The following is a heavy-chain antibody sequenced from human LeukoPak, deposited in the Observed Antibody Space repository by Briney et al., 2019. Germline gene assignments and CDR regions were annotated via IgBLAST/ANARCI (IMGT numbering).Heavy chain of an antibody. Sequence: SQTLSLTLSISGDSVSCRPALWSWIRQSPSRGLEWLGRAYYRFKRYIDYAVPAKGRTPITPDTPKNPLSLQVTSVTPEDTAVYSCARGAVRGGKNSYYWGQGTLVTVSS. D-gene: IGHD3-10*01. CDR1: GDSVSCRPAL. CDR2: AYYRFKRYI. V-gene: IGHV6-1*01. J-gene: IGHJ4*02. CDR3: ARGAVRGGKNSYY.